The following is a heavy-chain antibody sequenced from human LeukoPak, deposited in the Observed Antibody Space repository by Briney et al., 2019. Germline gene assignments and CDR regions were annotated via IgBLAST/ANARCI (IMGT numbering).Heavy chain of an antibody. CDR2: IYYSENT. CDR3: ARRAKATTMIVVVTYFDY. D-gene: IGHD3-22*01. CDR1: GGSISSSSYY. Sequence: SETLSLTCTVSGGSISSSSYYWGWIRQPPGKGLEWIGSIYYSENTYYNPSLKSRVTISVDTSKNQFSLKLSSVTAADTAVYYCARRAKATTMIVVVTYFDYWGQGTLVTVSS. J-gene: IGHJ4*02. V-gene: IGHV4-39*01.